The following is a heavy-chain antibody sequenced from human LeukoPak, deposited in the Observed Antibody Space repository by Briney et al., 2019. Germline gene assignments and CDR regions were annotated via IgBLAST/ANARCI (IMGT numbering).Heavy chain of an antibody. Sequence: ASVKVSCKASGYTFTSYYMHWVRQAPGQGLERMGIINPSGGSTSYAQRFQGRVTMTRDMSTSTVYMELSSLRSEDTAVYYCARDRGRGYRGGYYYMDVWGKGTTVTVSS. D-gene: IGHD5-18*01. J-gene: IGHJ6*03. CDR2: INPSGGST. CDR3: ARDRGRGYRGGYYYMDV. CDR1: GYTFTSYY. V-gene: IGHV1-46*01.